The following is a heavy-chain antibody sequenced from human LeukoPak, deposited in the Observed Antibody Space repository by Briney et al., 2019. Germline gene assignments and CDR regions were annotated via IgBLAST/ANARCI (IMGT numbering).Heavy chain of an antibody. V-gene: IGHV3-21*01. CDR1: GFTFRTYS. CDR3: ARDGRCGGDCYAS. D-gene: IGHD2-21*02. J-gene: IGHJ4*02. CDR2: ISSSSSYI. Sequence: PGGSLRLSCAASGFTFRTYSMNWVRQAPGKGLEWVSIISSSSSYIYYADSVKGRFTISRDNAKNALYLQMNCLRVEDTAVYYCARDGRCGGDCYASWGQGTLVTVSS.